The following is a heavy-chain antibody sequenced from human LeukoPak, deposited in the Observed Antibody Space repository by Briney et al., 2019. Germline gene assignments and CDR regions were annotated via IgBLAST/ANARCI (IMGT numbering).Heavy chain of an antibody. CDR3: ARFPHYGDYGMDV. Sequence: SETLSLTCAVYGGSFSGYYWSWIRQPPGKGLEWIGYIYYSGSTNYNPSLKSRVTISVDTSKNQFSLKLSSVTAADTAVYYCARFPHYGDYGMDVWGQGTTVTVSS. J-gene: IGHJ6*02. D-gene: IGHD4-17*01. CDR1: GGSFSGYY. CDR2: IYYSGST. V-gene: IGHV4-59*08.